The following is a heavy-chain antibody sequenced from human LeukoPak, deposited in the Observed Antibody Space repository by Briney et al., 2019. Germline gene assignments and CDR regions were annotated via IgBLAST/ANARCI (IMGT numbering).Heavy chain of an antibody. Sequence: PSETLSLTCTVSGDSISSYYWSWIRQPPGKGLEWIGYIYYSGSTNYNPSLKSRVTISVDTSKNQFSLKLSSVTAADTAVYYCARVGQTVTYGGPYYYYMDVWGKGTTVTVSS. V-gene: IGHV4-59*01. CDR2: IYYSGST. D-gene: IGHD4-17*01. J-gene: IGHJ6*03. CDR1: GDSISSYY. CDR3: ARVGQTVTYGGPYYYYMDV.